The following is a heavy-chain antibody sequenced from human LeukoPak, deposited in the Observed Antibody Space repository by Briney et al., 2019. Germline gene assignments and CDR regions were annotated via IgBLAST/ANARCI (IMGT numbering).Heavy chain of an antibody. J-gene: IGHJ4*02. Sequence: PGGSLRLSCAASGFTFSNYDMHWVRQAPGKGLEWVAVIWFDGSNKFYADSVKGRFTISRDNSKNTLYLQMNSLRAEDTAVYYCARGNQNLAATLDYWGQGTLVTVSS. V-gene: IGHV3-33*01. CDR1: GFTFSNYD. CDR3: ARGNQNLAATLDY. CDR2: IWFDGSNK. D-gene: IGHD2-15*01.